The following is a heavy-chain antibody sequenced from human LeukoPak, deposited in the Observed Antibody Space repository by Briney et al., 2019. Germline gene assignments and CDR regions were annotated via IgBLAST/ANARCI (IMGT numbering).Heavy chain of an antibody. CDR3: ARSRPFYSGSYYFDY. D-gene: IGHD1-26*01. J-gene: IGHJ4*02. Sequence: PSETLSLTCTVSGGSISSYYWSWIRQPAGKGLGWIGRTYTSGSTNYNPSLKSRVTMSVDTSKNQFSLKLSSVTAADTAVYYCARSRPFYSGSYYFDYWGQGTLVTVSS. V-gene: IGHV4-4*07. CDR2: TYTSGST. CDR1: GGSISSYY.